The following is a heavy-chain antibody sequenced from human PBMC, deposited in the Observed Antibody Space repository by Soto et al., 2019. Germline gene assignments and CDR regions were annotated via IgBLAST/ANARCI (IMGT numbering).Heavy chain of an antibody. Sequence: PGGSLRLSCAASGFTFSSYSMNWVRQAPGKGLEWVSSISSSSSYIYYADSVKGRFTISRDNAKNSLYLQMNSLRAEDTAVYYCARDHLSYYDFWSGYSDVNYYSSYGMDVWGQGTTVTVSS. CDR1: GFTFSSYS. CDR2: ISSSSSYI. CDR3: ARDHLSYYDFWSGYSDVNYYSSYGMDV. V-gene: IGHV3-21*01. J-gene: IGHJ6*01. D-gene: IGHD3-3*01.